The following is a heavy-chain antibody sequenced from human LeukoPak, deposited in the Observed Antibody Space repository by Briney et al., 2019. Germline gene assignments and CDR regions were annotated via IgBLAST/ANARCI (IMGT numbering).Heavy chain of an antibody. D-gene: IGHD6-13*01. CDR1: GGSISSSSYY. Sequence: SETLSLTCTVSGGSISSSSYYWGWIRQPPGKGLEWIGSIYYSGSTYYNPSLKSRVTISVDTSKNQFSLKLSSVTAADTAVYYCARDLAAAAALWGQGTLVPVSS. CDR3: ARDLAAAAAL. V-gene: IGHV4-39*07. CDR2: IYYSGST. J-gene: IGHJ4*02.